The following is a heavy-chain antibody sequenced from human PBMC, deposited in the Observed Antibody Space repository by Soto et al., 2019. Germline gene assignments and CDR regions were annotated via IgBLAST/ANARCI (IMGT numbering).Heavy chain of an antibody. J-gene: IGHJ6*02. CDR3: ASESMVRGVIVRYYYYGMDV. CDR2: IYYSGST. Sequence: QVQLQESGPGLVKPSQTLSLTCTVSGGSISSGDYYWSWIRQPPGKGLEWIGYIYYSGSTYYNPSLKKPVTRTVETSKNPSSLKRSSVTAADTAVYYGASESMVRGVIVRYYYYGMDVWGQGTTVTVSS. D-gene: IGHD3-10*01. CDR1: GGSISSGDYY. V-gene: IGHV4-30-4*01.